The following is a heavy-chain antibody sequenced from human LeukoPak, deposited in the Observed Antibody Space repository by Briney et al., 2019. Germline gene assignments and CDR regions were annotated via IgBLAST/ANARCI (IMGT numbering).Heavy chain of an antibody. CDR2: IESKTDGGTT. V-gene: IGHV3-15*04. D-gene: IGHD3-10*01. Sequence: NVGGSHRLSCAASGFSFSDAWMSWVRQIPGKGLEWVGRIESKTDGGTTDYAAPVKGRFTISRDDSTNTLYLQMNSLKSEDTAVYYCTTYGSGRKFDYWGQGILVTVSS. CDR3: TTYGSGRKFDY. J-gene: IGHJ4*02. CDR1: GFSFSDAW.